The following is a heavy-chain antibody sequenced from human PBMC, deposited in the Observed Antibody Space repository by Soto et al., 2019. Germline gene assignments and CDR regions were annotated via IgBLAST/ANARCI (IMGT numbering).Heavy chain of an antibody. J-gene: IGHJ4*02. V-gene: IGHV3-66*01. CDR2: IYSGGST. D-gene: IGHD3-16*01. CDR1: GFTVSNNY. CDR3: AAYSHKGY. Sequence: EEQLVESGGDLVQPGGSLRLSCAASGFTVSNNYMSWVRQAPGKGLEWVSLIYSGGSTYYADSVKGRFTISRDSSKNTLYLQMNSLRAEDTAMYYCAAYSHKGYWGQGPLFTVSS.